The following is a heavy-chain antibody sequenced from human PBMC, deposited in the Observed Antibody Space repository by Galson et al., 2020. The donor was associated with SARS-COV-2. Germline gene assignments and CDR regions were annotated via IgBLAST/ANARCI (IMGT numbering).Heavy chain of an antibody. J-gene: IGHJ4*02. D-gene: IGHD6-13*01. CDR2: IDWDDDK. CDR3: ALAPWYSRCWFGYFYY. Sequence: SGPTLVKPTQTLTLTCTFSGFSLSTSGMRVTWIRQPPGKALEWLARIDWDDDKFYSTSLKTRLTISKDTSKNQVVLTMTSMDPVDTATYYCALAPWYSRCWFGYFYYWSQGTLFTVSS. V-gene: IGHV2-70*04. CDR1: GFSLSTSGMR.